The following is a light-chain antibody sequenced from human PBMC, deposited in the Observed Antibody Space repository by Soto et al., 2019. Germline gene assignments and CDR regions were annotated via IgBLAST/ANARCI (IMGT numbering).Light chain of an antibody. Sequence: QSALTQPASVSGSPGQSITISCTGTSSDVGGYNYVSWYQQYPGKAPKLMIYEVSNRPSGVSNRFSGSKSGNTASLTISGLQAEDEADYCTSFTSYTTVVFGGGTKLTVL. J-gene: IGLJ2*01. CDR2: EVS. CDR3: TSFTSYTTVV. V-gene: IGLV2-14*01. CDR1: SSDVGGYNY.